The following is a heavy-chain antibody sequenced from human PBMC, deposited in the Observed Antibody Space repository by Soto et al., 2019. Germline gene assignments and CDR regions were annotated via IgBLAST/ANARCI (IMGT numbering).Heavy chain of an antibody. CDR3: ARDLAKGGASAGFDY. J-gene: IGHJ4*02. CDR2: INPKSGRT. V-gene: IGHV1-2*02. D-gene: IGHD4-17*01. Sequence: QVQLVQSGAAVQNPGASVNVACKASGYTFTVYYMHWVRQAPGQGLEWMGWINPKSGRTMYPQQFLGRVTMTWDTSISTAYMALTRLRSDDTAVYYCARDLAKGGASAGFDYWGQGNLVTVSS. CDR1: GYTFTVYY.